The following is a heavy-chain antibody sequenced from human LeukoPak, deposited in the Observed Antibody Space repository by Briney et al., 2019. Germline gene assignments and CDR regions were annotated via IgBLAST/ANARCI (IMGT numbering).Heavy chain of an antibody. CDR3: ARSPRAIVVVPAAISWFDP. D-gene: IGHD2-2*01. CDR2: IYYSGST. J-gene: IGHJ5*02. CDR1: GYSISSGYY. Sequence: PSETLSLTCTVSGYSISSGYYWGWIRQPPGKGLEWIGSIYYSGSTYYNPSLKSRVTISVDTSKNQFSLKLSSVTAADTAVYYCARSPRAIVVVPAAISWFDPWGQGTLVTVSS. V-gene: IGHV4-38-2*02.